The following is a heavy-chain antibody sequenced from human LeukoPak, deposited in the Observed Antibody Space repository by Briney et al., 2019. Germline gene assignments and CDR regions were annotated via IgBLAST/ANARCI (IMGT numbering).Heavy chain of an antibody. D-gene: IGHD4-17*01. V-gene: IGHV1-3*01. CDR2: INAGNGKT. CDR3: ARAIWTSTVTTYYLDY. CDR1: GYTFTNHA. Sequence: ASVKVSCKASGYTFTNHAIQWVRQAPGQRLEWMGWINAGNGKTKYSQKFQGRVTITRGASATTAYMEVSSLTSEDTAVYYCARAIWTSTVTTYYLDYWGQGTLVTVSS. J-gene: IGHJ4*02.